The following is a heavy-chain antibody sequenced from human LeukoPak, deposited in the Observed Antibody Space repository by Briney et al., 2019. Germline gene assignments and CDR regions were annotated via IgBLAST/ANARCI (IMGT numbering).Heavy chain of an antibody. V-gene: IGHV3-21*04. CDR3: ARTRSGYSSSWYYYYYMDV. CDR2: ISSSSSYI. CDR1: GFTFSSYS. D-gene: IGHD6-13*01. J-gene: IGHJ6*03. Sequence: GGSLRLSCAASGFTFSSYSMNWVRQAPGKGLEWVSSISSSSSYIYYADSVKGRFTISRDNAKNSPYLQMNSLRAEDTAVYYCARTRSGYSSSWYYYYYMDVWGKGTTVTVSS.